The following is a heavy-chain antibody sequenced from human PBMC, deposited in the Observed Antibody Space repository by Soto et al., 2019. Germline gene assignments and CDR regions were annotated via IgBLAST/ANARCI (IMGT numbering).Heavy chain of an antibody. CDR2: INPNNGDT. D-gene: IGHD3-22*01. CDR1: GYTFTGYY. CDR3: ARIKISYDSIGPVGY. V-gene: IGHV1-2*02. Sequence: GASVKVSCKTSGYTFTGYYMHWVRQAPGQGLEWMGWINPNNGDTNYAQNFQGRVTMTRDTSISTASMELSRLRSDDPPVYSCARIKISYDSIGPVGYWGQGTLVTSPQ. J-gene: IGHJ4*02.